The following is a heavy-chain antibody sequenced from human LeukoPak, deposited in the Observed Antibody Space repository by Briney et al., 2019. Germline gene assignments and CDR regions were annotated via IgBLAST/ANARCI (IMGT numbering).Heavy chain of an antibody. CDR3: ARGSGYRIDY. Sequence: SETLSLTCTVSGGSISGYYWSWIRQPPGKGLEWIGEINHSGSTNYNPSLKSRVTISVDTSKNQFSLKLSSVTAADTAVYYCARGSGYRIDYWGQGTLVTVSS. CDR2: INHSGST. D-gene: IGHD5-12*01. V-gene: IGHV4-34*01. J-gene: IGHJ4*02. CDR1: GGSISGYY.